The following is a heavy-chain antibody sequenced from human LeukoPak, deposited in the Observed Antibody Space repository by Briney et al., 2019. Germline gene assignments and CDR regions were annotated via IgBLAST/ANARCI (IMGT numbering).Heavy chain of an antibody. CDR3: AKELRYFDWSLTYYYYYMDV. CDR2: IRYDGSNK. CDR1: GFTFDDYG. D-gene: IGHD3-9*01. J-gene: IGHJ6*03. Sequence: GGSLRLSCAASGFTFDDYGMTWVRQAPGKGLEWVAFIRYDGSNKYYADSVKGRFTISRDNSKNTLYLQMNSLRAEDTAVYYCAKELRYFDWSLTYYYYYMDVWGKGTTVTISS. V-gene: IGHV3-30*02.